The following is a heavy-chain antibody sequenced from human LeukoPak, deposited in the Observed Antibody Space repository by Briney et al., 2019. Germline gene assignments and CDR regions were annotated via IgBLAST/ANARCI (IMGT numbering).Heavy chain of an antibody. CDR3: ARATDCSSTSCTPDY. V-gene: IGHV1-18*01. CDR2: ISAYNGNT. D-gene: IGHD2-2*01. J-gene: IGHJ4*02. Sequence: ASVKVSCKASGYTFTSYGISWVRQAPGQGLEWMGWISAYNGNTNYAQKLQGRVTMTTDTSTSTAYMELRSLRSDDTAVYYCARATDCSSTSCTPDYWGQGTLVTVSS. CDR1: GYTFTSYG.